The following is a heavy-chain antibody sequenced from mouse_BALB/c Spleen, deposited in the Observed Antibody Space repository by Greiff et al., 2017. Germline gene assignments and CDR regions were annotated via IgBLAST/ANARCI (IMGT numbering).Heavy chain of an antibody. CDR2: ISSGSSTI. J-gene: IGHJ4*01. V-gene: IGHV5-17*02. CDR3: ARRTGTGYYAMDY. Sequence: DVQVVESGGGLVQPGGSRKLSCAASGFTFSSFGMHWVRQAPEKGLEWVAYISSGSSTIYYADTVKGRFTISRDNPKNTLFLQMTSLRSEDTAMYYCARRTGTGYYAMDYWGQGTSVTVSS. D-gene: IGHD4-1*01. CDR1: GFTFSSFG.